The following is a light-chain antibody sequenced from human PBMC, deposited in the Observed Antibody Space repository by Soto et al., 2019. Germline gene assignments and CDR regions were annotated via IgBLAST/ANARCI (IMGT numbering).Light chain of an antibody. CDR2: KAS. V-gene: IGKV1-5*03. J-gene: IGKJ1*01. Sequence: DIQMTQSPSTLSASVGERVTITCRASQSISTWLAWYQQKPGKAPNLLIYKASSLESGVPSRFSGSGSGTEFTLTISSLQPDDVATYYCQLYNSYGTFGQGTRVEI. CDR3: QLYNSYGT. CDR1: QSISTW.